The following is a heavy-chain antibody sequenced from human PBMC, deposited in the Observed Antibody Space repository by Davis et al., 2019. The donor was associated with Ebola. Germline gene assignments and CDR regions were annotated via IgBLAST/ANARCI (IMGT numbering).Heavy chain of an antibody. V-gene: IGHV4-34*01. CDR2: INYSGTT. J-gene: IGHJ5*02. D-gene: IGHD3-3*01. Sequence: SETLSLTCAVYGGSISGHFWSWIRQPPGKGLQWIGEINYSGTTSYNPSLKSRVTISVDTSKNQFSLKLSSVTAADTAVYYCARQGWSGYSLRHWLDPWGRGTLVTVSS. CDR3: ARQGWSGYSLRHWLDP. CDR1: GGSISGHF.